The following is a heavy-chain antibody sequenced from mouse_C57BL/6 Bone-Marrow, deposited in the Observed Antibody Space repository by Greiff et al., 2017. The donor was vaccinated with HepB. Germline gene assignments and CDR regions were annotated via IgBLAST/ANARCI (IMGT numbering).Heavy chain of an antibody. V-gene: IGHV1-76*01. J-gene: IGHJ3*01. CDR3: ARTYYSNSGFAY. CDR1: GYTFTDYY. Sequence: QVQLKESGAELVRPGASVKLSCKASGYTFTDYYINWVKQRPGQGLEWIARIYPGSGNTYYNEKFKGKATLTAEKSSSTAYMQLSSLTSEDSAVYFCARTYYSNSGFAYWGQGTLVTVSA. CDR2: IYPGSGNT. D-gene: IGHD2-5*01.